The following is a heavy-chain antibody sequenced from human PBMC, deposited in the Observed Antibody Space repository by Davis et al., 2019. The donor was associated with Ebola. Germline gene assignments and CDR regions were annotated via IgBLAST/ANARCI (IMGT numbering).Heavy chain of an antibody. V-gene: IGHV3-9*01. CDR2: ISWNSGSI. Sequence: SLKISCAASGFTFDDYAMHWVRQAPGRGLEWVSGISWNSGSIEYADSVKGRFTISRDNAKNSLYLQMNSLRAEDTAVYYCARDGGSGSYGVVPDAFDIWGQGTMVTVSS. CDR1: GFTFDDYA. J-gene: IGHJ3*02. D-gene: IGHD1-26*01. CDR3: ARDGGSGSYGVVPDAFDI.